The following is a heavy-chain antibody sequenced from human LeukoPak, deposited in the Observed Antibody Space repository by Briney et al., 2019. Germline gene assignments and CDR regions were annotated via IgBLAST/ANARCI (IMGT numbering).Heavy chain of an antibody. Sequence: SVKVSCKASGGTFSSYAISWVRQAPGQGLEWMGGIIPIFGTANYAQKFQGRVTITADESTSTAYMELSSLRSEDTAVYYCGIGRYSSSWYGGYYYYMDVWGKGTTVTVSS. CDR1: GGTFSSYA. J-gene: IGHJ6*03. CDR2: IIPIFGTA. D-gene: IGHD6-13*01. V-gene: IGHV1-69*13. CDR3: GIGRYSSSWYGGYYYYMDV.